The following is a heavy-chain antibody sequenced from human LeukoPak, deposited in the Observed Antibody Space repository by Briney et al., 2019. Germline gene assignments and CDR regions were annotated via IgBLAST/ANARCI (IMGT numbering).Heavy chain of an antibody. J-gene: IGHJ4*02. CDR1: GGSFSGYY. V-gene: IGHV4-34*01. CDR2: INHSGST. Sequence: PSETLSLTCAVYGGSFSGYYWSWIRQPPGKGLEWIGEINHSGSTNYNPSLKSRVTISVDTPKNQFSLKLSSVTAADTAVYYCARGARIAAAGTLLNYWGQGTLVTVSS. CDR3: ARGARIAAAGTLLNY. D-gene: IGHD6-13*01.